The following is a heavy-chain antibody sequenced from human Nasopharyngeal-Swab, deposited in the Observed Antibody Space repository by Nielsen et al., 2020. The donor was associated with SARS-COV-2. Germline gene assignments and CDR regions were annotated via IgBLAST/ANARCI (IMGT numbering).Heavy chain of an antibody. Sequence: SQTLSLTCGVSGGSVSGSSWSWIRQPPGRGLEWIGDLTHDGSTTYNASFRGRSAITSDRSSNQVSLRVNSMTAADSALYFCARGGLSYYYYPLDVWGQGTTVTVSS. CDR2: LTHDGST. D-gene: IGHD2-21*01. J-gene: IGHJ6*02. CDR1: GGSVSGSS. CDR3: ARGGLSYYYYPLDV. V-gene: IGHV4-34*01.